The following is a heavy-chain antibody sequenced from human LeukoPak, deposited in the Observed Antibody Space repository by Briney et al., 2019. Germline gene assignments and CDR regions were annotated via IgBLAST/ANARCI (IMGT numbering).Heavy chain of an antibody. Sequence: GGSLRLSCAASGFTFSSYGMHWVRQAPGKGLEWVAVIWYDGSNKYYADSVKGRFTISRDNSKNTLYLQMNSLRAEDTAVYYCARCYGSGSYYTHFDYWGQGTLATVSS. CDR1: GFTFSSYG. CDR2: IWYDGSNK. J-gene: IGHJ4*02. D-gene: IGHD3-10*01. V-gene: IGHV3-33*08. CDR3: ARCYGSGSYYTHFDY.